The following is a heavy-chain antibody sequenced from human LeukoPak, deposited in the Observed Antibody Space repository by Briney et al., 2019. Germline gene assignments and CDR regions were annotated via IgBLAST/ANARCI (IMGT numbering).Heavy chain of an antibody. J-gene: IGHJ5*02. V-gene: IGHV1-2*02. CDR2: INPNSGGT. CDR3: ARSYCSSTSCPIPGSPVFDP. Sequence: ASVKVSCKASGYTFTGYYMHWVRQAPGQGLEWMGWINPNSGGTNYAQKFQGRVTMTRDTSISTAYMELSRLRSDDTAVYYCARSYCSSTSCPIPGSPVFDPWGQGTLVTVSS. D-gene: IGHD2-2*01. CDR1: GYTFTGYY.